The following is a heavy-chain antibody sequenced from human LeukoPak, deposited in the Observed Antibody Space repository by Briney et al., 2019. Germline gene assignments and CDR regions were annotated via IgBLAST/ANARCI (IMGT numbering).Heavy chain of an antibody. V-gene: IGHV4-61*02. CDR1: GVSITSGTYY. Sequence: PSETLSLTCTVSGVSITSGTYYWPWIRQPAAKGLEWIGRIYSTGRVNYNPSPKSRVTMLLDTSKNHISLKLTSVTAADTAIYFCARASETAMITLWGQGTLVTVSS. CDR3: ARASETAMITL. D-gene: IGHD5-18*01. J-gene: IGHJ4*02. CDR2: IYSTGRV.